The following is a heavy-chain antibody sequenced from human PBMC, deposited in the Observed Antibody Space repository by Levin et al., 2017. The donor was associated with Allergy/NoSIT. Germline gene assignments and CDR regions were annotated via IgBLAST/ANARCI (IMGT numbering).Heavy chain of an antibody. Sequence: GESLKISCTVSGFTFSGYYMIWIRQAPGKGLEWVSYISNRGNTIAYADSVRGRFTISRDNTKNSLYLQMNSLRAEESAIYYCARKYCGSPDYWGQGTLVTVCS. CDR2: ISNRGNTI. D-gene: IGHD3-10*01. CDR1: GFTFSGYY. J-gene: IGHJ4*02. CDR3: ARKYCGSPDY. V-gene: IGHV3-11*01.